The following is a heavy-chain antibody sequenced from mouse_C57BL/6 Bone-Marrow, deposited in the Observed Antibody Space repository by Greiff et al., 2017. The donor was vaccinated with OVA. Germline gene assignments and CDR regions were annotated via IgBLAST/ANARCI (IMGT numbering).Heavy chain of an antibody. CDR2: ISGGGGNT. Sequence: EVKLEESGGGLVKPGGSLKLSCAASGFTFSSYTMSWVRQTPEKRLEWVATISGGGGNTYYPDSVKGRFTISRDNAKNTLYLQMSSLRSEDTALYYCARLAADYYGSSYWYFDVWGTGTTVTVSS. D-gene: IGHD1-1*01. CDR3: ARLAADYYGSSYWYFDV. J-gene: IGHJ1*03. V-gene: IGHV5-9*01. CDR1: GFTFSSYT.